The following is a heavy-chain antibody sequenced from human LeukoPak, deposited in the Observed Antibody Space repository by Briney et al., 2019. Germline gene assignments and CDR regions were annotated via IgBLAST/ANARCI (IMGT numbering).Heavy chain of an antibody. V-gene: IGHV4-59*08. J-gene: IGHJ4*02. CDR2: IHYSGST. D-gene: IGHD1-26*01. CDR1: GASISTSY. CDR3: ARLASGSYGPLTPFDY. Sequence: SETLSLTCTVSGASISTSYWYWIRQPPGKGLEWIGYIHYSGSTNYNPSLKSRVTISVDTSKNQFSLRLSSVTAADTAVYYSARLASGSYGPLTPFDYWGQGTLVTVSS.